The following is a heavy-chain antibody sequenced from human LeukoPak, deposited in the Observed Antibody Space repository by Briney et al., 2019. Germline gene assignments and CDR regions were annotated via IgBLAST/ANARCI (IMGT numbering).Heavy chain of an antibody. CDR3: ARGGYDILTGLDAFDI. D-gene: IGHD3-9*01. CDR2: IRYDGTNK. V-gene: IGHV3-30*02. CDR1: GFTFNNYG. J-gene: IGHJ3*02. Sequence: GGSLRLSCAASGFTFNNYGMDWVRQVPGKGLEWVAFIRYDGTNKYYADSVKGRFTISRDNAKNSLYLQMNSLRAEDTAVYYCARGGYDILTGLDAFDIWGQGTMVTVSS.